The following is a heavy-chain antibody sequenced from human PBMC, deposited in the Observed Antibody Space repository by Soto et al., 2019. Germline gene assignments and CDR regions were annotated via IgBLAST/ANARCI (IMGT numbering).Heavy chain of an antibody. J-gene: IGHJ4*02. CDR1: GGSISSSSYY. D-gene: IGHD1-26*01. CDR3: ARRVQAPGAIVGATPPFDY. CDR2: IYYSGST. Sequence: SETLSLTCTVSGGSISSSSYYWGWIRQPPGKGLEWIGSIYYSGSTYYNPSLKSRVTISVDTSKNQFSLKLSSVTAADTAVYYCARRVQAPGAIVGATPPFDYWGQGTLVTVSS. V-gene: IGHV4-39*01.